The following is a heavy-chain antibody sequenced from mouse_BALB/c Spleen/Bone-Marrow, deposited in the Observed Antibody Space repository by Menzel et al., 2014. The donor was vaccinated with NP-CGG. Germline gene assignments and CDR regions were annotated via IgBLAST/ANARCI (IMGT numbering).Heavy chain of an antibody. D-gene: IGHD3-3*01. Sequence: QVQLKESGPGLVQPSQNLSITCTVSGFSFNSHGVHWVRQSPGKGLEWLGVIWRGGSTDYNAAFMSRLSITKDNSKSQVFFKMNSLQADDTAIYYCAKNRGDGVVDYWGQGTTLTVSS. V-gene: IGHV2-5*01. CDR2: IWRGGST. CDR1: GFSFNSHG. CDR3: AKNRGDGVVDY. J-gene: IGHJ2*01.